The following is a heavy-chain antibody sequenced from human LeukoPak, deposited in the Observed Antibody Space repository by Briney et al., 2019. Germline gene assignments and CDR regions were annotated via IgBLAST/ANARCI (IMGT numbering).Heavy chain of an antibody. V-gene: IGHV3-53*05. CDR3: ARGTLRGWYYFDY. CDR1: GFTVSSNY. Sequence: PGGSLRLSCAASGFTVSSNYMSWVRQAPGKGLEWVSVIYSGGSTYYADSVKGRFTISRDNSKNTLYLQMNSLRAEDTAVYYCARGTLRGWYYFDYWGQGTLVTVSS. CDR2: IYSGGST. D-gene: IGHD3-10*01. J-gene: IGHJ4*02.